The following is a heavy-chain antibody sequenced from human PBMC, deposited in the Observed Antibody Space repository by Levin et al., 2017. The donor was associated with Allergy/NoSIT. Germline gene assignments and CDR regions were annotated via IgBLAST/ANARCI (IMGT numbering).Heavy chain of an antibody. Sequence: GGSLRLSCSASGFSFSNFWMSWVRQAPGKGLEWVAIIKRDGSERYYVDSVEGRFTISRDNAENSLYLQMNSLRAEDTAVYYCARTGDPYDSSGYFDYWGQGNLVTVSS. V-gene: IGHV3-7*01. J-gene: IGHJ4*02. CDR2: IKRDGSER. CDR3: ARTGDPYDSSGYFDY. D-gene: IGHD3-22*01. CDR1: GFSFSNFW.